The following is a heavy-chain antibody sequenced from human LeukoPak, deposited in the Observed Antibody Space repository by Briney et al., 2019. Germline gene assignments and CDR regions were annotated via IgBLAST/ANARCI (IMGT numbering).Heavy chain of an antibody. CDR1: GFSFNTNA. CDR2: LSGRGDST. Sequence: GGSLRLSCVASGFSFNTNAMTWVRQAPGKGLEWVSTLSGRGDSTFYADSAKGRFTISRDKSENTLHLQMNSLRAEDTAIYYCAKDQTVAGTYDSWGRGTLVIVSS. D-gene: IGHD6-19*01. CDR3: AKDQTVAGTYDS. V-gene: IGHV3-23*01. J-gene: IGHJ4*02.